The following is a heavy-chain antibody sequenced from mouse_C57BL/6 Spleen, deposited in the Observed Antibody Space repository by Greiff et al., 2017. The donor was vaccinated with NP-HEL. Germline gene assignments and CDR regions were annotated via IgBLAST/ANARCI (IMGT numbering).Heavy chain of an antibody. Sequence: VKLVESGPELVKPGASVKISCKASGYAFSSSWMNWVKQRPGKGLEWIGRIYPGDGDTNYNGKFKGKATLTADKSSSTAYMQLSSLTSEDSAVYFCARVDGHYGSSPWYFDVWGTGTTVTVSS. CDR1: GYAFSSSW. J-gene: IGHJ1*03. V-gene: IGHV1-82*01. CDR2: IYPGDGDT. CDR3: ARVDGHYGSSPWYFDV. D-gene: IGHD1-1*01.